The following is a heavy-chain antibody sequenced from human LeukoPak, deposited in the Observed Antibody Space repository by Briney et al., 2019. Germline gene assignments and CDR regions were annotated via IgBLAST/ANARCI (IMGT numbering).Heavy chain of an antibody. Sequence: VASVKVSCKASGGTFSSYAISWVRQAPGQGLEWMGGIIPIFGTANYAQKFQGRVTITTDESTSTAYMELSSLRSEDTAVYYCAADKRGYFDNWGQGTLVTVSS. D-gene: IGHD6-25*01. CDR1: GGTFSSYA. J-gene: IGHJ4*03. V-gene: IGHV1-69*05. CDR2: IIPIFGTA. CDR3: AADKRGYFDN.